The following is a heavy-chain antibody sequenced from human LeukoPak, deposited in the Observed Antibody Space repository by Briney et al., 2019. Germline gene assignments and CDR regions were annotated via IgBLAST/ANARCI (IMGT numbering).Heavy chain of an antibody. J-gene: IGHJ4*02. CDR2: IWYDGSNK. V-gene: IGHV3-33*01. Sequence: PGGSLRLSCAASGFTFSSYGMHWVRQAPGKGLEWVAVIWYDGSNKYYADSVKGRFTISRDNSKNTLYLQMNSLRAEDTAVYYCARDGKQQLPTGYFDYWGQGTLVTVSS. D-gene: IGHD6-13*01. CDR1: GFTFSSYG. CDR3: ARDGKQQLPTGYFDY.